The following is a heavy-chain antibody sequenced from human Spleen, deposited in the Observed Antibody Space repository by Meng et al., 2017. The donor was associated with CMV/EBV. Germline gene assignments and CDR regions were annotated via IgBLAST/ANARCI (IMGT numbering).Heavy chain of an antibody. CDR2: INHSGST. D-gene: IGHD5-24*01. V-gene: IGHV4-34*01. CDR3: ARGVFYSYNYVSRYTWFDP. Sequence: SLSGYYWSWIRQPPGKGLEWIGEINHSGSTNYNPSLKSRVTISVDTSKNQFSLKLNSVTAADTAMYYCARGVFYSYNYVSRYTWFDPWGQGTLVTVSS. J-gene: IGHJ5*02. CDR1: SLSGYY.